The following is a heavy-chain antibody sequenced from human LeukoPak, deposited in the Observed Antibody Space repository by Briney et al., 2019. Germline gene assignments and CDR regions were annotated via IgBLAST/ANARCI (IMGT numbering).Heavy chain of an antibody. D-gene: IGHD6-19*01. Sequence: GQSLKISCKGSGYSFTTYWISWVRPMPGKGLEWMGRIDPSDSYTNYSPSFQGHVTISADKSISTAYLQWSSLKASDTAKFYCARHGTRSSGWPPFDYWGQGTLVTVSS. CDR2: IDPSDSYT. V-gene: IGHV5-10-1*01. CDR3: ARHGTRSSGWPPFDY. CDR1: GYSFTTYW. J-gene: IGHJ4*02.